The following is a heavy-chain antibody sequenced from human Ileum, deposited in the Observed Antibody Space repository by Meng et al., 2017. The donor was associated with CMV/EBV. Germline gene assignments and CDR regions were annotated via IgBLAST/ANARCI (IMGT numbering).Heavy chain of an antibody. D-gene: IGHD2-8*01. Sequence: EVVVSGVGGCLARSGESLRLSWASSGFNFGGYSMNWVRPAPGKGLEWGSSISTASRYIYYADSVKGRFTISRDDAKNSLYLQMNSLRAEDTAVYHCVRDYDCSNGLCYDYWGQGTLVTVSS. CDR2: ISTASRYI. CDR1: GFNFGGYS. J-gene: IGHJ4*02. CDR3: VRDYDCSNGLCYDY. V-gene: IGHV3-21*01.